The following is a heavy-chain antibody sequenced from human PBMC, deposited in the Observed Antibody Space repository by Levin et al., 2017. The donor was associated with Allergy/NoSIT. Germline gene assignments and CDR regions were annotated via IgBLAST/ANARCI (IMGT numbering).Heavy chain of an antibody. CDR1: GYTFTSHY. V-gene: IGHV1-46*01. CDR2: VIPSDGRT. J-gene: IGHJ4*02. Sequence: GESLKISCGASGYTFTSHYMHWVRQAPGQGLEWMGLVIPSDGRTIYAQKFQGRVIMTRDTCTSTVYMELSSLRSEDTAIYFCARERAVIAKDFDLWGQGTLVTVSS. CDR3: ARERAVIAKDFDL. D-gene: IGHD2-21*01.